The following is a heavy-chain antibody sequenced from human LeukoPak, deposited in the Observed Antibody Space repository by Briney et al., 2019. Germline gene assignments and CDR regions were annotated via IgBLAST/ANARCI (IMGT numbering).Heavy chain of an antibody. D-gene: IGHD3-9*01. V-gene: IGHV1-69*13. J-gene: IGHJ4*02. CDR2: IIPIFGIA. CDR1: GGTFSSYA. CDR3: ARSVRRRLTGSEFDY. Sequence: SVKVSCKASGGTFSSYAISWVRQAPGQGLEWMGRIIPIFGIANYAQKFQGRVTITADESTSTAYMELSSLRSEDTAVYYCARSVRRRLTGSEFDYWGQGTLVTVSS.